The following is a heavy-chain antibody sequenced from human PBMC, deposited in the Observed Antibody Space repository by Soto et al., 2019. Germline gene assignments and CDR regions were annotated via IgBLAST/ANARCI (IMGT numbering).Heavy chain of an antibody. J-gene: IGHJ6*02. V-gene: IGHV4-34*01. CDR3: ARADSGWDYYYYYGMDV. Sequence: QVQLQQWGAGLLKPSETLSLTCAVYGGSFSGYYWSWIRQPPGKGLEWIGEINHSGSTNYNPSLKSRVTISVDTSKNQFSLKLSSVTAADTAVYYCARADSGWDYYYYYGMDVWGQGTTVTVSS. D-gene: IGHD6-19*01. CDR1: GGSFSGYY. CDR2: INHSGST.